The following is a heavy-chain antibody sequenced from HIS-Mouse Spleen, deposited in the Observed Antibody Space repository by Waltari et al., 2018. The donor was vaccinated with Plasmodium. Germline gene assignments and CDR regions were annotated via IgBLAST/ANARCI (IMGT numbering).Heavy chain of an antibody. CDR2: LNHNRGCT. CDR3: ARDLNSGYDLDAFDI. D-gene: IGHD5-12*01. V-gene: IGHV1-2*02. Sequence: QVLLVQCGAEVTNLRASTKFYSEASGLTFTAYYIPWVRQASGQVLEWMGGLNHNRGCTNYAQQSRRRVTMTRDTSISTASMELSRRRSEDTAVYYGARDLNSGYDLDAFDIWGQGTMVTVSS. J-gene: IGHJ3*02. CDR1: GLTFTAYY.